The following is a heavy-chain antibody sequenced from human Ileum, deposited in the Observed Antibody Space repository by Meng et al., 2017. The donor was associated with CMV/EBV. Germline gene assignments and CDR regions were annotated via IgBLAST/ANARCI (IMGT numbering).Heavy chain of an antibody. CDR1: GYTFSDYF. CDR2: INPNSRGT. D-gene: IGHD3-10*01. Sequence: ASVKVSCKASGYTFSDYFLHWVRQAPGQGLEWMGWINPNSRGTNYAQSFRGRVTMTSDTSISTAYMELSSLQSRDTAIYYCARTLVRGPSGYYYGLDVWGQGTTVTGSS. CDR3: ARTLVRGPSGYYYGLDV. J-gene: IGHJ6*02. V-gene: IGHV1-2*02.